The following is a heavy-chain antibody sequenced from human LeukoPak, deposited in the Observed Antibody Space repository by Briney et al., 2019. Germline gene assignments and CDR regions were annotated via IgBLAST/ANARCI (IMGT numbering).Heavy chain of an antibody. D-gene: IGHD3-10*01. CDR2: IHYSGST. CDR3: ARVHYYGSGLSSYFDY. Sequence: SETLSLTCTVSGDSISNYYWGWIRQSPGKGLEWIGYIHYSGSTNYHPSLKSRVIISVDTSKNQFSLKLSSVTAADTAVYYCARVHYYGSGLSSYFDYWGREPWSPSPQ. V-gene: IGHV4-59*01. J-gene: IGHJ4*02. CDR1: GDSISNYY.